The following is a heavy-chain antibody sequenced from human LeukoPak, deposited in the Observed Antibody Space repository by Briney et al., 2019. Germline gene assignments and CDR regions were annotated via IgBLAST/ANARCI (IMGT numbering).Heavy chain of an antibody. Sequence: GGSLRLSCAASGFTFSSYAMSWVRQAPGKGLEWVSAISGSGGSTYYADSVKGRFTTSRDNSKNTLYLQMNSLRAEDTAVYYCAKLNYYDSSGYYYFDYWGQGTLVTVSS. CDR1: GFTFSSYA. D-gene: IGHD3-22*01. J-gene: IGHJ4*02. V-gene: IGHV3-23*01. CDR3: AKLNYYDSSGYYYFDY. CDR2: ISGSGGST.